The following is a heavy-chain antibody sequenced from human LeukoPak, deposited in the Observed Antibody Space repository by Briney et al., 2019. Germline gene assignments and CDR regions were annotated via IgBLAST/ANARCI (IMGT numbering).Heavy chain of an antibody. CDR2: IWYDGSNK. CDR3: AREGGGEWLRYFDY. D-gene: IGHD5-12*01. J-gene: IGHJ4*02. CDR1: GFTFSSYG. Sequence: GGSLRLSCAASGFTFSSYGMHWVRQAPGKGLEWVAVIWYDGSNKYYADSVKGRFTISRDNSKNTLYLQMNSLRAEGTAVYYCAREGGGEWLRYFDYWGQGTLVTVSS. V-gene: IGHV3-33*01.